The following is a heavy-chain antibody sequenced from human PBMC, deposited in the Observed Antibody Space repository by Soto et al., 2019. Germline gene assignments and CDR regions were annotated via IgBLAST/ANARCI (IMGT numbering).Heavy chain of an antibody. D-gene: IGHD3-10*01. J-gene: IGHJ3*02. Sequence: QVQLEQSGAEVKKPGSSVKVSCKASGGTLSDHGVAWLRQAPGQGLEWMGGTIPVFNTAKYAQKFQGRVTFTADKFTNIDYMELSSLRSEDTAFYFCARGVYGSGNYYTGPSAFDIWGQGTMVIVSS. CDR2: TIPVFNTA. CDR1: GGTLSDHG. CDR3: ARGVYGSGNYYTGPSAFDI. V-gene: IGHV1-69*06.